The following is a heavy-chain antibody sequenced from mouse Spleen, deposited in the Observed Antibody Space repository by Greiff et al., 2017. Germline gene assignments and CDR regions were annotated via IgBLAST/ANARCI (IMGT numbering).Heavy chain of an antibody. D-gene: IGHD1-1*01. CDR1: GFTFSSFG. CDR3: AREEAYYYGSSPLAY. CDR2: ISSGSSTI. J-gene: IGHJ3*01. Sequence: EVQGVESGGGLVQPGGSRKLSCAASGFTFSSFGMHWVRQAPEKGLEWVAYISSGSSTIYYADTVKGRFTISRDNPKNTLFLQMTSLRSEDTAMYYCAREEAYYYGSSPLAYWGQGTLVTVSA. V-gene: IGHV5-17*02.